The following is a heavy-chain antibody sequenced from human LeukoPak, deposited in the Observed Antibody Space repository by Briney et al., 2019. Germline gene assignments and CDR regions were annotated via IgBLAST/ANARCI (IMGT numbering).Heavy chain of an antibody. J-gene: IGHJ5*02. CDR1: GGSFSGYY. D-gene: IGHD4-17*01. CDR3: ARFFHDYGAVNWFDP. Sequence: SESLSLTCAVYGGSFSGYYWSWIRQPPGEGLEWIGEINHSGSTNYNPSLKSRVTISVDTSKNQFSLKLSSVTAADTAVYYCARFFHDYGAVNWFDPWGQGTLVTVSS. CDR2: INHSGST. V-gene: IGHV4-34*01.